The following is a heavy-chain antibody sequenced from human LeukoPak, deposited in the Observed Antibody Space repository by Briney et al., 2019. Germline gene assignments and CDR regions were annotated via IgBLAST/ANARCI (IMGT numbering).Heavy chain of an antibody. V-gene: IGHV3-21*01. Sequence: GGSLRLSCAASGFTFSSYSMNWVRQAPGKGLEWVSSISSSSSYIYYADSVKGRFTISRDNAKNSLYLQMNSLRAEDTAVYYCARDGDGDYYMDVWGKGTTVTISS. CDR1: GFTFSSYS. J-gene: IGHJ6*03. CDR2: ISSSSSYI. D-gene: IGHD4-17*01. CDR3: ARDGDGDYYMDV.